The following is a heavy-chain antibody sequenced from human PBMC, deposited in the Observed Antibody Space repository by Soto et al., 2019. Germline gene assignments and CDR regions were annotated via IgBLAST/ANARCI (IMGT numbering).Heavy chain of an antibody. CDR2: IRSKAYGGTT. V-gene: IGHV3-49*04. CDR1: GFTFGDHA. CDR3: TITGGYYYFEY. Sequence: GGSLRLSCTASGFTFGDHAMSWVRQAPGKGLGWVGFIRSKAYGGTTEYAASVKGRFTISRDDSKSIAYLQMSSLKTEDTAVYYCTITGGYYYFEYWGQGTLVTVSS. J-gene: IGHJ4*02. D-gene: IGHD3-22*01.